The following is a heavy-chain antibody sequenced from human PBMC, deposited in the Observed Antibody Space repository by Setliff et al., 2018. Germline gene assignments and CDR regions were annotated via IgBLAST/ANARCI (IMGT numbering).Heavy chain of an antibody. V-gene: IGHV4-31*03. CDR1: GDSIRRGDY. J-gene: IGHJ4*02. CDR2: SHNSGET. CDR3: ARARDGIDFDYFDY. Sequence: TLSLTCTVSGDSIRRGDYWSWIRQHPGKGLEWIGYSHNSGETFYNPSPRSRVIISVDTSKHQFSLKVTSLIAADTAVYYCARARDGIDFDYFDYWGRGTPVTVSS.